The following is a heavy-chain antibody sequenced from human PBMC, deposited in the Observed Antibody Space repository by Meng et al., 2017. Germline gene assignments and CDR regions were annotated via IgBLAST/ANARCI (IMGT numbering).Heavy chain of an antibody. CDR1: GYTFTGYY. CDR2: INPNSGGT. D-gene: IGHD4-23*01. V-gene: IGHV1-2*06. CDR3: ARDFARRDYGGNRVSDY. J-gene: IGHJ4*02. Sequence: ASVKVSCKASGYTFTGYYIHWVRQAPGQGLEWMGRINPNSGGTNYAQKFQGRVTMTRDTSISTAYMELSRLRSDDTAVYYCARDFARRDYGGNRVSDYWGQGNRVT.